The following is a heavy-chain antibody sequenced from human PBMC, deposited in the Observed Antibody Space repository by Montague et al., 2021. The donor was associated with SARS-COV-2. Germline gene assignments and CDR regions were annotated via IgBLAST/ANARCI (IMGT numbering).Heavy chain of an antibody. CDR1: GGSFSGYY. J-gene: IGHJ4*02. V-gene: IGHV4-34*01. CDR3: ASGTKRVFTYDYDSSGYASDC. CDR2: INHSGST. Sequence: SETLSLTCAVYGGSFSGYYWSWIRQPPGKGLEWIGEINHSGSTKYNPSLKSRVTISVDTSKNQFSLKLSSVTVADTAVYYCASGTKRVFTYDYDSSGYASDCWGQGTLVTVSS. D-gene: IGHD3-22*01.